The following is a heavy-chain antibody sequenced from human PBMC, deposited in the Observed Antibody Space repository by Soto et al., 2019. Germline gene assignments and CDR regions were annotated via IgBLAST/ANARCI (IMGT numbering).Heavy chain of an antibody. V-gene: IGHV3-23*01. CDR2: ISGSGGST. CDR1: GFTFSSYA. Sequence: GGSLRLSCAASGFTFSSYAMSWVRQAPGKGLEWVSAISGSGGSTYYADSVKGRFTISRDNSKNTLYLQMNSLRAEDTAVYYCVKHELGYCSSTSCYFDYWGQGTLVTVSS. CDR3: VKHELGYCSSTSCYFDY. J-gene: IGHJ4*02. D-gene: IGHD2-2*01.